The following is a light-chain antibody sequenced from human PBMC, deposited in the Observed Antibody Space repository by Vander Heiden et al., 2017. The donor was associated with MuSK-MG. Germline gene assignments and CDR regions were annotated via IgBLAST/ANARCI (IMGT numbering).Light chain of an antibody. CDR1: RSNIGSNT. V-gene: IGLV1-44*01. CDR2: SNN. J-gene: IGLJ2*01. Sequence: QSVLTQPPSASGAPRQRVTISCSGSRSNIGSNTVNWYHQVPGTAPKLLMYSNNQRPSGVPDRFSGSKSGTSASLAISGLQSEDEADYYCSTWDDSLNGVVFGGGTKVTVL. CDR3: STWDDSLNGVV.